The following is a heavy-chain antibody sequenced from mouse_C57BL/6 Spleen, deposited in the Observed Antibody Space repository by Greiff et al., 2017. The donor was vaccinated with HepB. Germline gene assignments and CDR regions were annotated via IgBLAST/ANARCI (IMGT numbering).Heavy chain of an antibody. Sequence: VKLLESGAELVRPGASVTLSCTASGYTFTDYEMHWVKQTPVHGLEWIGAIYPETGGTAYNQKFKGKAILTADKSSSTAYMELRSLTSEDSAVYYCTRSTPFDYWGQGTTLTVSS. J-gene: IGHJ2*01. V-gene: IGHV1-15*01. D-gene: IGHD5-1*01. CDR3: TRSTPFDY. CDR2: IYPETGGT. CDR1: GYTFTDYE.